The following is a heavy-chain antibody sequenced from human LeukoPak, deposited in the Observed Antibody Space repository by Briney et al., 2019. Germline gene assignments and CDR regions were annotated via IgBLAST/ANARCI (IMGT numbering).Heavy chain of an antibody. D-gene: IGHD2-15*01. Sequence: GGSLRLSCAASGFTFSSYWMSWVRQAPGKGLEWVANIKQDGSEKYYVDSVKGRFTISRDNAKNSLYLQMNSLRAEDTAVYYCARAPYEGCQYYYYYYMDVWGKGTTVTVSS. CDR2: IKQDGSEK. V-gene: IGHV3-7*01. CDR1: GFTFSSYW. J-gene: IGHJ6*03. CDR3: ARAPYEGCQYYYYYYMDV.